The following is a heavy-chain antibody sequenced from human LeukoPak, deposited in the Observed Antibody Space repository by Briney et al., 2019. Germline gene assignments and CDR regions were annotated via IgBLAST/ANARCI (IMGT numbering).Heavy chain of an antibody. D-gene: IGHD3-10*01. CDR3: ARASGPFDI. J-gene: IGHJ3*02. CDR2: IWYDGSIK. V-gene: IGHV3-33*08. CDR1: GFTFNSYW. Sequence: GGSLRLSCAASGFTFNSYWMSWVRQPPGKGLEWVAVIWYDGSIKYYADSVKGRFTISRDNSKNTLYLQMNSLRGEDTAAYYCARASGPFDIWGQGTMVTVSS.